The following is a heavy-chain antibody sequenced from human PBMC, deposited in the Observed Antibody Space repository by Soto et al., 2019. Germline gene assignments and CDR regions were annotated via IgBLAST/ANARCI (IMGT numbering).Heavy chain of an antibody. J-gene: IGHJ4*02. CDR3: ATLDTAEIQTAAY. Sequence: GGSLRLSCAGSGFTFSDHYMDWVRQAPGQGLEWVANIKQDGSEKYYVDSVKGRFTISRDNAKNSLYLQMNSLRVEDTAVYYCATLDTAEIQTAAYWGQGTLVTVSS. D-gene: IGHD2-15*01. CDR1: GFTFSDHY. CDR2: IKQDGSEK. V-gene: IGHV3-7*01.